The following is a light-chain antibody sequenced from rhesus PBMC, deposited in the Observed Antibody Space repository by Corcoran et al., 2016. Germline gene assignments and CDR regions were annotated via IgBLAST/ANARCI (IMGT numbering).Light chain of an antibody. V-gene: IGKV1-43*02. J-gene: IGKJ2*01. CDR2: DAS. Sequence: DIQMTQSPSSLSASVGDRVTITCRASQVISAYFSWYQQKPGKAPKLLIYDASTLQNGIPSSCSGGGSGTDFTLTLSSLQPEDFATYYCLQYNSDPYSFGQGTKVEIK. CDR3: LQYNSDPYS. CDR1: QVISAY.